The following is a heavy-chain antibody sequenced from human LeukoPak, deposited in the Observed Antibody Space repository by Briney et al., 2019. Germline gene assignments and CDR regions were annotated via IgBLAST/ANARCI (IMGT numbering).Heavy chain of an antibody. CDR2: IYHSGST. J-gene: IGHJ4*02. D-gene: IGHD2-2*01. CDR1: GVSISSSNSY. CDR3: AKGYCRGNSCYDDRGAFDY. V-gene: IGHV4-39*07. Sequence: KPSETLSLTCTVSGVSISSSNSYWGWIRQPPGKGLQWIGSIYHSGSTYYNPSLKSRVTISVDTSKNQFSLKLSSVTAADTAVYYCAKGYCRGNSCYDDRGAFDYWGQGTLVTVSS.